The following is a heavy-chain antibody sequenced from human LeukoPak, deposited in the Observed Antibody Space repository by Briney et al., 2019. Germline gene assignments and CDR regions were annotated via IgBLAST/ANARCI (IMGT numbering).Heavy chain of an antibody. J-gene: IGHJ4*02. CDR3: ARLISVPAAGGVDY. V-gene: IGHV4-39*07. Sequence: SETLSLTCTVSGGSIRSSRHYWGWIRQPPGKGLEWIGSIYYSGSTYYNPSLKSRVTISVDTFKHQFSLKLSSVTAADTAVYYCARLISVPAAGGVDYWGQGTLATVSS. CDR1: GGSIRSSRHY. CDR2: IYYSGST. D-gene: IGHD2-2*01.